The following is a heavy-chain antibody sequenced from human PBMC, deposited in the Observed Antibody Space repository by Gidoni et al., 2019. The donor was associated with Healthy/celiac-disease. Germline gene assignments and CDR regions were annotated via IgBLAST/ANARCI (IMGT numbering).Heavy chain of an antibody. Sequence: QLQLVQSGAEVKKPGSSVKVSCKASGGTFSSYAISWVRQAPGQGLEWMGGIIPIFGTANYAQKFQGRVTITADESTSTAYMELSSLRSEDTAVYYCARDRPDDFWSGYSGDVWGQGTTVTVSS. CDR2: IIPIFGTA. CDR1: GGTFSSYA. J-gene: IGHJ6*02. D-gene: IGHD3-3*01. CDR3: ARDRPDDFWSGYSGDV. V-gene: IGHV1-69*01.